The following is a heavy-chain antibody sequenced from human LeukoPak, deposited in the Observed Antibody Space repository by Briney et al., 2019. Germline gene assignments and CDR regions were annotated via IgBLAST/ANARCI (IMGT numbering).Heavy chain of an antibody. CDR2: INTNTGNP. CDR1: VYTFTSYA. Sequence: WASVKVSCKASVYTFTSYAMNWVRQAPGQGLEWMGWINTNTGNPTYAQGFTGRFVFSLDTSVSTAYLQISSLKAEDTAVYYCARDTTRYCSSTSCYAPYYYYYYYMDVWGKGTTVTVSS. D-gene: IGHD2-2*01. V-gene: IGHV7-4-1*02. CDR3: ARDTTRYCSSTSCYAPYYYYYYYMDV. J-gene: IGHJ6*03.